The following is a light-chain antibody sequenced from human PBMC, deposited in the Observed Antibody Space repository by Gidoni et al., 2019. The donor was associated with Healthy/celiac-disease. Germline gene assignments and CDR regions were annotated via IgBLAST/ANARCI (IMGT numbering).Light chain of an antibody. J-gene: IGKJ3*01. Sequence: AIRMTQSPSSFSASTGDRVTITCRASQGISSYLGWYQQKPGKAPKLLIYAASTLQSGVPSRFSGSGAGTDFTLTISCLQSEDFATYYCQQYYSYPPFTFGPGTKVDIK. CDR3: QQYYSYPPFT. CDR2: AAS. CDR1: QGISSY. V-gene: IGKV1-8*01.